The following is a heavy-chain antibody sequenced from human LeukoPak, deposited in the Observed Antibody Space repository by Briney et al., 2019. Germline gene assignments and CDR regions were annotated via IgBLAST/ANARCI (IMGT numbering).Heavy chain of an antibody. CDR2: IYYSGST. CDR1: GGSISSNTYY. D-gene: IGHD6-13*01. Sequence: SETLSLTCTVSGGSISSNTYYWDWIRQPPGKGLEWIGNIYYSGSTYYNPSLKSRVTISVDTSSNQFSLKLTSVTAAATAVYYCARRGVYSGSWFDYWGQGTLVTVSS. J-gene: IGHJ4*02. V-gene: IGHV4-39*01. CDR3: ARRGVYSGSWFDY.